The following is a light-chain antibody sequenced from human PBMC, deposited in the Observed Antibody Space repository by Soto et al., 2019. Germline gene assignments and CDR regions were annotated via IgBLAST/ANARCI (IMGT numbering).Light chain of an antibody. Sequence: EVVLTQSTGTLSLSPGETATLSCRASQSGSGSYLAWYQQKPGQAPRLLISGASRRATGVPARFSGSGSGTDFTLTISSLEPEDFAVYYCQQYGNSPLTFGGGTKVDI. V-gene: IGKV3-20*01. CDR3: QQYGNSPLT. CDR1: QSGSGSY. J-gene: IGKJ4*01. CDR2: GAS.